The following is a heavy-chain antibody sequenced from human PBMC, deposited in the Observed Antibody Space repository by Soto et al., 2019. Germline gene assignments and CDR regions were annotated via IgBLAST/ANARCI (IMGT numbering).Heavy chain of an antibody. J-gene: IGHJ6*02. CDR3: TTDSLYYDFWSGPSTYGMDV. V-gene: IGHV3-15*07. CDR2: IKSKTDGGTT. CDR1: GFTFSNAW. Sequence: GGSLRLSCAASGFTFSNAWMNWVRQAPGKGLEWVGRIKSKTDGGTTDYAAPVKGRFTISRDDSKNTLYLQMNSLKTEDTAVYYCTTDSLYYDFWSGPSTYGMDVWGQGTTVTVSS. D-gene: IGHD3-3*01.